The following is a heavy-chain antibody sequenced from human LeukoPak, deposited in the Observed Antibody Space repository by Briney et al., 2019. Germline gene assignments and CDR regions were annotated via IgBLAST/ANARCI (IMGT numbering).Heavy chain of an antibody. CDR3: ARDVVGSSNNGMDV. CDR1: GFTFSSYA. CDR2: ISYDGSNK. Sequence: GGSLRLSCAASGFTFSSYAMHWVRQAPGKGLEWVAVISYDGSNKYYADSVRGRFTVSRDNSKNTLYLQMNSLRAEDTAVYYCARDVVGSSNNGMDVWGQGTTVTVSS. D-gene: IGHD6-13*01. J-gene: IGHJ6*02. V-gene: IGHV3-30-3*01.